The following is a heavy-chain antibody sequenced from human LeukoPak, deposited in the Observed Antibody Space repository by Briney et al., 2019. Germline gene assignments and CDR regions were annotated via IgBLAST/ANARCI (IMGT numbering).Heavy chain of an antibody. J-gene: IGHJ5*02. CDR1: GGSISRHY. D-gene: IGHD3-22*01. Sequence: SETLSLTCTVSGGSISRHYWSWIRQPPGKGLQWIGYIYYSGSTNYNPSLKSRVTISVDTSKSQFSLKLSSVTAADTAVYYCAREVVDYYDSSGSGWFDPWGQGTLVTVSS. CDR2: IYYSGST. CDR3: AREVVDYYDSSGSGWFDP. V-gene: IGHV4-59*11.